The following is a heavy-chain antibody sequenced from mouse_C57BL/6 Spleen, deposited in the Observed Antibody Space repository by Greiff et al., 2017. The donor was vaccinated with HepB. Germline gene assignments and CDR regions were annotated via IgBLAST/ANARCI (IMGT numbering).Heavy chain of an antibody. CDR2: ISDGSSYT. V-gene: IGHV5-4*01. Sequence: EVKVEESGGGLVKPGGSLKLSCAASGFTFSSYAMSWVRQTPEKRLEWVATISDGSSYTYYPDNLKGRFTISRDNAKNNLYMQMSHLKSEDTAMYYCARENTVVGEAMDYWGQGTTVTVSS. J-gene: IGHJ4*01. CDR1: GFTFSSYA. D-gene: IGHD1-1*01. CDR3: ARENTVVGEAMDY.